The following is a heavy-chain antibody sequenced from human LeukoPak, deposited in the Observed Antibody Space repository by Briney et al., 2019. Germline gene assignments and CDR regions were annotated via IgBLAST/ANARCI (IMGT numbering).Heavy chain of an antibody. Sequence: SETLSLTCTVSGGSISSGGYYWSWIRQHPGKGLEWIGYIYYSGSTYYNPSLKSRVTISVDTSKNQFSLKLSSVTAADTAVYYCARGLITMTRLDYWGQGTLVTVSS. J-gene: IGHJ4*02. D-gene: IGHD3-22*01. CDR3: ARGLITMTRLDY. CDR1: GGSISSGGYY. CDR2: IYYSGST. V-gene: IGHV4-31*03.